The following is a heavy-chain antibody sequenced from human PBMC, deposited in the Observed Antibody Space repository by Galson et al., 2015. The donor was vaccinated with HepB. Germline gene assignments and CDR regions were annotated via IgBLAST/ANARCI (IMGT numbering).Heavy chain of an antibody. CDR2: IWYDGSNK. CDR1: GFTFSSYG. V-gene: IGHV3-33*01. J-gene: IGHJ4*02. Sequence: SLRLSCAASGFTFSSYGMHWVRQAPGKGLEWVAVIWYDGSNKYYADSVKGRFTISRDNSKNTLYLQMNSLRAEDTAVYYCARGPDIVVVPAANGVGYWGQGTLVTVSS. D-gene: IGHD2-2*01. CDR3: ARGPDIVVVPAANGVGY.